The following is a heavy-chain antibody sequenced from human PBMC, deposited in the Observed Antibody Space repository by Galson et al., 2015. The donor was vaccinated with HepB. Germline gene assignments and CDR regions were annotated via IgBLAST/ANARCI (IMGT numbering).Heavy chain of an antibody. J-gene: IGHJ4*02. V-gene: IGHV4-61*02. D-gene: IGHD3-3*01. CDR2: IYTSGST. CDR3: ARESFLEAYYFNY. Sequence: LSLTCTVSGGSISGTSYYWSWIRQPAGKGLEWIGRIYTSGSTNYNPSLKSRVTISVDTSKNQFSLKLSSVTAADTAVYYCARESFLEAYYFNYWGQGTTVTVSS. CDR1: GGSISGTSYY.